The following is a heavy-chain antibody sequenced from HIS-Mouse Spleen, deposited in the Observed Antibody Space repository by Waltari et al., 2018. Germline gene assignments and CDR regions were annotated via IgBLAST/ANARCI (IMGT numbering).Heavy chain of an antibody. CDR1: GFTFSSYA. J-gene: IGHJ3*02. V-gene: IGHV3-30-3*01. CDR3: ARVITMIVVVINAFDI. Sequence: QVQLVESGGGVVQPGRSLRLSCAASGFTFSSYAMHWVRLAPGKGLEWVAVISYDGSNKYYADSVKGRFTISRDNSKNTLYLQMNSLRAEDTAVYYCARVITMIVVVINAFDIWGQGTMVTVSS. D-gene: IGHD3-22*01. CDR2: ISYDGSNK.